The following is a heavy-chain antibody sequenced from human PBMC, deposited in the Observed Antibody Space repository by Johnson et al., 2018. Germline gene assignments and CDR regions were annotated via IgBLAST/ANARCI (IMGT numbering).Heavy chain of an antibody. CDR1: GITVSNNY. CDR2: VYSSDHT. V-gene: IGHV3-66*01. J-gene: IGHJ6*02. CDR3: ARDDRSTIGSVYGLDV. D-gene: IGHD5-24*01. Sequence: VQLVQSGGGLVQPGGSLRLSCAASGITVSNNYMSWVRQAPGKGLEWVSVVYSSDHTYYADSVRGRFTISREKSKHTLYLQMNRLRVEDTAVYYCARDDRSTIGSVYGLDVWGQGTTVTVSS.